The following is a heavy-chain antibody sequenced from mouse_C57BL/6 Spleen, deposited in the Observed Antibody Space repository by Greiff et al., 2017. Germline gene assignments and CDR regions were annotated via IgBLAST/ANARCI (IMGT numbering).Heavy chain of an antibody. CDR1: GFTFSDAW. Sequence: EVQRVESGGGLVQPGGSMKLSCAASGFTFSDAWMDWVRQSPEKGLEWVAEIRNKANNHATYYAESVKGRFTISRDDSKSTVYLQMNSLRAEDTGIYYCTRRGPGHFDYWGQGTTLTVSS. CDR3: TRRGPGHFDY. J-gene: IGHJ2*01. CDR2: IRNKANNHAT. V-gene: IGHV6-6*01.